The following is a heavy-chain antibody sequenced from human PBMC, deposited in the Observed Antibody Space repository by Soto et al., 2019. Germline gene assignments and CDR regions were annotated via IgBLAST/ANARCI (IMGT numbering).Heavy chain of an antibody. CDR1: SGSISGYY. Sequence: QVQLQESSPEMVKPSETLSLTCTVSSGSISGYYWSWIRQPPGKGLEWIGYIYYNGNTNYNPSLQSRVTISVDTSKKQFSLKLSSVTTADTAVYYCARESAMGRGVTAARYFQHWGQGTLVTVSS. V-gene: IGHV4-59*01. CDR3: ARESAMGRGVTAARYFQH. J-gene: IGHJ1*01. D-gene: IGHD3-10*01. CDR2: IYYNGNT.